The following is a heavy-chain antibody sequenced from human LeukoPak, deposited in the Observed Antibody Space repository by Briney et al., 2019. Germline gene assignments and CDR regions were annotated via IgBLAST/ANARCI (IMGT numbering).Heavy chain of an antibody. CDR3: AKSRYDFWSGYYHYYGMDV. V-gene: IGHV3-23*01. J-gene: IGHJ6*02. Sequence: GGSLRLSCAASGFTFSSYAMSWVRQAPGKELEWESGISGSGGSTYYADSVKGRFTISRDNSKHTLYLQMKSLRAEDTAVYYCAKSRYDFWSGYYHYYGMDVWGQGTTVTVSS. CDR2: ISGSGGST. D-gene: IGHD3-3*01. CDR1: GFTFSSYA.